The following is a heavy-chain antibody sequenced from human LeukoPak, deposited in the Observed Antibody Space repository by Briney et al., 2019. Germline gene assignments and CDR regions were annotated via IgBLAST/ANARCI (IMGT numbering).Heavy chain of an antibody. CDR3: ARGSHYYGSGSFPNFDY. CDR1: GGSFSGYY. Sequence: PSETLSLTCAVYGGSFSGYYWSWTRQPPGKGLEWIGEINHSGSTNYNPSLKSRVTISVDTSKNQFSLKLSSVTAADTAVYYCARGSHYYGSGSFPNFDYWGQGTLVTVSS. CDR2: INHSGST. J-gene: IGHJ4*02. D-gene: IGHD3-10*01. V-gene: IGHV4-34*01.